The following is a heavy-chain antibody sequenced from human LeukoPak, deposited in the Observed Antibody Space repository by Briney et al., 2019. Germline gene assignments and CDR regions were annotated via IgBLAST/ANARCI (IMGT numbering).Heavy chain of an antibody. V-gene: IGHV3-21*01. J-gene: IGHJ4*02. CDR2: ISSSSYI. CDR1: GFTFSSYS. CDR3: ARDRPRFIKGYDY. D-gene: IGHD3-10*01. Sequence: GSLRLSCAASGFTFSSYSMNWVRQAPGKGLEWVSSISSSSYIYYADSVKGRFTISRDNAKNSLYLQMNSLRAEDTAVYYCARDRPRFIKGYDYWGQGTLVTVSS.